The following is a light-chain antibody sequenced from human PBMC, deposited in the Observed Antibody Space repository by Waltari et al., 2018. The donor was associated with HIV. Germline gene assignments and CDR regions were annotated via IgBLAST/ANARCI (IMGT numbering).Light chain of an antibody. CDR2: RAS. V-gene: IGKV1-5*03. Sequence: DVQMTQSPSNLSASVGDTVVITCRASQNIDNWLAWYLQKPGRSPKLLLSRASILESGGSSRFSGSGSGTEFTLTIRSLQPDDIGTYYCQQYSTHYGFGQGTRVE. CDR1: QNIDNW. J-gene: IGKJ2*01. CDR3: QQYSTHYG.